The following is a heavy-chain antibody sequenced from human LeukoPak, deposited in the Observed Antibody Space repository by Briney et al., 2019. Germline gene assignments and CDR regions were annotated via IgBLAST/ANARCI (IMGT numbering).Heavy chain of an antibody. Sequence: GGSLRLSCAASGFTFSSYWMHWVRQAPGKGLVWVSRISSDGSSTTYADSVKGRFTTSRDNAKNTPYLQMNSLRAEDTAVYYCGRGGKVEQLVLARWGQGSLVTVSS. V-gene: IGHV3-74*01. J-gene: IGHJ4*02. CDR2: ISSDGSST. CDR1: GFTFSSYW. CDR3: GRGGKVEQLVLAR. D-gene: IGHD6-13*01.